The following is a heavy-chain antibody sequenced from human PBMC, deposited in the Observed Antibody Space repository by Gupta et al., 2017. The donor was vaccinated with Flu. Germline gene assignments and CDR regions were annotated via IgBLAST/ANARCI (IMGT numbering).Heavy chain of an antibody. CDR1: GGSISSGGYY. D-gene: IGHD3-16*02. Sequence: QVQLQESGPGLVKPSQTLSLTCTVSGGSISSGGYYWSWIRQHPGKGLEWIGYIYYSGSTYYNPSLKSRVTISVDTSKNQFSLKLSSVTAADTAVYYCARARIMITFGGVIVTEPNPDPWGQGTLVTVSS. CDR3: ARARIMITFGGVIVTEPNPDP. V-gene: IGHV4-31*03. J-gene: IGHJ5*02. CDR2: IYYSGST.